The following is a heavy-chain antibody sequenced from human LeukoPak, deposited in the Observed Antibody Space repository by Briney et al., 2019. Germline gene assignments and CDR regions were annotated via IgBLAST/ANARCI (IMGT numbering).Heavy chain of an antibody. CDR3: AKDKCGGGDCYYFDY. CDR2: ISGSGGST. CDR1: GFTFSSYA. J-gene: IGHJ4*02. D-gene: IGHD2-21*02. Sequence: PGGSLRLSCAASGFTFSSYAMGWARQPPGRGLEWVSAISGSGGSTYYADSVKGRFTISRDNSKNTLYLQMNSLRAEDTAVYYCAKDKCGGGDCYYFDYWGQGTLVTVSS. V-gene: IGHV3-23*01.